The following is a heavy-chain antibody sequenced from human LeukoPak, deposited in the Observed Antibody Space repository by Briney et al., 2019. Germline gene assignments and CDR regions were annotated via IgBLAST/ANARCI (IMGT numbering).Heavy chain of an antibody. J-gene: IGHJ4*02. Sequence: SETLSLTCTVSGYSLSSGYYWGWIRQPPGKGLEWIGSIYHSGSTYYNPSLKSRVTISVDTSKNQFSLKLSSVTAADTAVYYCARVPGDGYLDYWGQGTLVTVSS. CDR2: IYHSGST. V-gene: IGHV4-38-2*02. CDR3: ARVPGDGYLDY. D-gene: IGHD5-24*01. CDR1: GYSLSSGYY.